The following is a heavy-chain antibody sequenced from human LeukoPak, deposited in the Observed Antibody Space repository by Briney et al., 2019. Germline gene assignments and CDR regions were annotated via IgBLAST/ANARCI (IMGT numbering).Heavy chain of an antibody. CDR2: INTNTGNP. V-gene: IGHV7-4-1*01. Sequence: ASVKVSCKASGYTFTSYAMNWVRQAPGQGLEWMGWINTNTGNPTYAQGFTGRFVFSLDTSDSTAYLQICSLKAEDTAVYYCARERYEQWLGPADGMDVWGQGTTVTVSS. D-gene: IGHD6-19*01. CDR3: ARERYEQWLGPADGMDV. J-gene: IGHJ6*02. CDR1: GYTFTSYA.